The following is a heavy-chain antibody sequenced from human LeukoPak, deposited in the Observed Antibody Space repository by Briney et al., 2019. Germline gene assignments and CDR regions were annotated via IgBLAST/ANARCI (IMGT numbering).Heavy chain of an antibody. CDR3: ARGARSYDS. V-gene: IGHV4-59*01. J-gene: IGHJ4*02. CDR2: ISYSGGT. CDR1: AGSISSYH. Sequence: SETLSLTCTVSAGSISSYHWSWIRQPPGKGLEWIGYISYSGGTNYNPSLKSRVTISVDTSENQFSLEVRSVTAADTATYYCARGARSYDSCGQGILVTVSS.